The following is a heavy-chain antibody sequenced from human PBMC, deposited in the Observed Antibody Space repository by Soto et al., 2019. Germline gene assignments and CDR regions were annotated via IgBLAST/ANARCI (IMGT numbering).Heavy chain of an antibody. CDR1: GGSISSYY. V-gene: IGHV4-59*12. D-gene: IGHD6-19*01. CDR3: ARDRGWSLFDY. Sequence: SETLSLTCTVSGGSISSYYGSWIRQPPGKGLEWIGYIYYSGSDTSYADSVKGRFTISRDNAKNTLYLQMNSLRAEDTAVYYCARDRGWSLFDYWGQGTLVTVSS. CDR2: IYYSGSDT. J-gene: IGHJ4*02.